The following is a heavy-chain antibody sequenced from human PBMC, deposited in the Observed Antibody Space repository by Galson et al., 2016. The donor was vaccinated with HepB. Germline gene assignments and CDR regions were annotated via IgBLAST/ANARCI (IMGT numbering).Heavy chain of an antibody. J-gene: IGHJ6*02. CDR3: ARGVMVMGGMDV. V-gene: IGHV3-33*01. Sequence: SLRLSCAASGFTFSNYGMHWVRQAPGKGLEWVAVIWYDGSNKYYADSVKGRFTISRDNSKNTLYLQMKSLRAEDTAVYYRARGVMVMGGMDVWGQGTTVTVSS. D-gene: IGHD3-22*01. CDR1: GFTFSNYG. CDR2: IWYDGSNK.